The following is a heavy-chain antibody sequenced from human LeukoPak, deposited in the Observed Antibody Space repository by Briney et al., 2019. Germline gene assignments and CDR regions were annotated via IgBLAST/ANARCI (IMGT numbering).Heavy chain of an antibody. CDR3: ARVQYGDYGWSDP. CDR2: IYSGGST. D-gene: IGHD4-17*01. J-gene: IGHJ5*02. V-gene: IGHV3-53*01. CDR1: GFTVSSNY. Sequence: GGSLRLSCAASGFTVSSNYMSWVRQAPGKGLEWVSVIYSGGSTYYADSVKGRFTISRDNSKNTLYLQMNSLRAEDTAVYYCARVQYGDYGWSDPWGQGTLVTVSS.